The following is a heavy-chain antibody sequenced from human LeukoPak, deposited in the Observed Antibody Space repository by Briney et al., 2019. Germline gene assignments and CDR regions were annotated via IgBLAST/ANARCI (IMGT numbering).Heavy chain of an antibody. Sequence: SGTLSLTCTVSGGSISSGGYYWSWIRQHPGKGLEWIGYIYYSGSTYYNPSLKSRVTISVDTSENQFSLRLSSVTAADTAVYYCARSGAEHFGFAAIYYYYGMDVWGQGTTVTVSS. V-gene: IGHV4-31*03. CDR3: ARSGAEHFGFAAIYYYYGMDV. CDR2: IYYSGST. CDR1: GGSISSGGYY. D-gene: IGHD3-10*01. J-gene: IGHJ6*02.